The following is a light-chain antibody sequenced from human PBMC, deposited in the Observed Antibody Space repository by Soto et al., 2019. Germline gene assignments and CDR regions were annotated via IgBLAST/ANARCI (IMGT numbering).Light chain of an antibody. CDR1: STDIGGYNY. CDR2: EVY. V-gene: IGLV2-8*01. J-gene: IGLJ2*01. CDR3: TPFARSQGPCVV. Sequence: QSALTQPPSASGSPGQSVTISCTGTSTDIGGYNYVSWYQQQPGKAPTLLIYEVYKRPSGVPDRFSGSKSGNTAPLTVSGLQGEVLAEYYLTPFARSQGPCVVCGGGTKCTVL.